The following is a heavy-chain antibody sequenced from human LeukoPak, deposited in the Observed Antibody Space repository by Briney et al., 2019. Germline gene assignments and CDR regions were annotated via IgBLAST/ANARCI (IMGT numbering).Heavy chain of an antibody. CDR2: VYYSGGT. CDR1: GGSISTYY. V-gene: IGHV4-59*01. Sequence: SETLSLTCTVSGGSISTYYWSWIRQPPGKGLEWIGYVYYSGGTNYNPSLKSRVTMSADTSKNQFSLKLRSVTAADTAVYYCAREPSGSFFNWFDPWGQGTLVTVSS. D-gene: IGHD1-26*01. J-gene: IGHJ5*02. CDR3: AREPSGSFFNWFDP.